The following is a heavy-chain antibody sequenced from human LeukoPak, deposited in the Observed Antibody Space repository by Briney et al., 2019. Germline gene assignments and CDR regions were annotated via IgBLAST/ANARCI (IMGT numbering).Heavy chain of an antibody. Sequence: PGGSLRLSCAASGFTFSSYAMSWVRQAPGKGLEWVSAISGSGGSTYYADSVKGRFTISRDNAKNSLYPQMNSPRGEDTALYHCARVGGPSHYGGETYYMDVWGKGTTVTISS. CDR1: GFTFSSYA. CDR3: ARVGGPSHYGGETYYMDV. J-gene: IGHJ6*03. D-gene: IGHD4-23*01. V-gene: IGHV3-23*01. CDR2: ISGSGGST.